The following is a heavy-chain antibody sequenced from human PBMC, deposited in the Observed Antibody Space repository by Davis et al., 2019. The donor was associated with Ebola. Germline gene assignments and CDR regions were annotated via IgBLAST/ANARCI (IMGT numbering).Heavy chain of an antibody. D-gene: IGHD6-6*01. CDR3: ARGRYPTSSLDN. J-gene: IGHJ4*02. CDR1: GFTFSNYA. CDR2: ISGNGGST. V-gene: IGHV3-23*01. Sequence: GESLKISCAASGFTFSNYAMSWVRQAPGKGLEWVSTISGNGGSTYYADSVNGRFTISRDNSKNTLYLQMNTLRAEDTAVYYCARGRYPTSSLDNWGQGTLVTVSS.